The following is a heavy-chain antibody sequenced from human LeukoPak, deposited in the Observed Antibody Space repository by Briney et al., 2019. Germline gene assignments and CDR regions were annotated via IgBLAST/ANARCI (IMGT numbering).Heavy chain of an antibody. Sequence: GRSLRLSCAASGFTFSSYGMHWVRQAPGKGLEWVAVIWYDGSNKYYADSVKGRFTISRDNSKNTLYLQMNSLRAEDTAVYYCARVLGSGSYYHYYYAMDVWGQGTTVTVSS. CDR3: ARVLGSGSYYHYYYAMDV. J-gene: IGHJ6*02. V-gene: IGHV3-33*01. CDR1: GFTFSSYG. D-gene: IGHD3-10*01. CDR2: IWYDGSNK.